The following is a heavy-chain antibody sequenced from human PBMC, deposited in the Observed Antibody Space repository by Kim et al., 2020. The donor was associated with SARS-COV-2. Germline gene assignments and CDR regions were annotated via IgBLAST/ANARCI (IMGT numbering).Heavy chain of an antibody. V-gene: IGHV3-7*03. D-gene: IGHD3-16*01. Sequence: GGSLRLSCAASGFTFSSYWMSWVRQAPGKGLEWVANIKQDGSEKYYVDSVKGRFTISRDNAKNSLYLQMNSLRAEDTAVYYCARGGMITFGGVIGDYGMDVWGQGTTVTVSS. CDR3: ARGGMITFGGVIGDYGMDV. J-gene: IGHJ6*02. CDR2: IKQDGSEK. CDR1: GFTFSSYW.